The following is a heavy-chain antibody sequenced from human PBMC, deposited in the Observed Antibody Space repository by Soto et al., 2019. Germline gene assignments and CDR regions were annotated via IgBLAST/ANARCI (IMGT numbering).Heavy chain of an antibody. V-gene: IGHV3-23*01. D-gene: IGHD3-22*01. CDR3: AKVVGYYDSSADVGPRYGGIDV. CDR1: GFTFSSYA. CDR2: ISGSGGST. Sequence: PGGSLRLSCAASGFTFSSYAMSWVRQAPGKGLEWVSAISGSGGSTYYADSVKGRSTISRDNSKNTLYLQMNSLRAEDTAVYYCAKVVGYYDSSADVGPRYGGIDVWGQGTTVTVSS. J-gene: IGHJ6*02.